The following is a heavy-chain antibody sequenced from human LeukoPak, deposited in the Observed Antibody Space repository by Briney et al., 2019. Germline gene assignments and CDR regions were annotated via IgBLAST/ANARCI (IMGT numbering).Heavy chain of an antibody. CDR2: MNPNRGNT. V-gene: IGHV1-8*01. D-gene: IGHD1-26*01. CDR1: GYTFTSYD. Sequence: ASVKVSCKASGYTFTSYDINWVRQATGQGLEWMGWMNPNRGNTGYAQKFQGRVTMTRNTSISTAYMELSSLRSEDTAVYYCARDRGSSNWFDPWGQGTLVTVSS. CDR3: ARDRGSSNWFDP. J-gene: IGHJ5*02.